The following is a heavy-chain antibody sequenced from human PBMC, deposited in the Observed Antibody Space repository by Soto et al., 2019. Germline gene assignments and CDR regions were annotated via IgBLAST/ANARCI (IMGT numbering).Heavy chain of an antibody. Sequence: SVKVCFKAYGGAFSSYAISLVRKAPGQGLEWMGGIIPIFGTANYAQKFQGRVTITADESTSTAYMELSSLRSEDTAVYYCARDTAMGFYYYYGMDVWGQGTTVTVSS. V-gene: IGHV1-69*13. D-gene: IGHD5-18*01. J-gene: IGHJ6*02. CDR1: GGAFSSYA. CDR2: IIPIFGTA. CDR3: ARDTAMGFYYYYGMDV.